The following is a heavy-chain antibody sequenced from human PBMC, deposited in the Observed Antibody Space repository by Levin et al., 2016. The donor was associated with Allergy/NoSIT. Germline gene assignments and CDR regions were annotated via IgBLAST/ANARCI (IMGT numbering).Heavy chain of an antibody. CDR3: ARDLRSITIFGVVWGY. D-gene: IGHD3-3*01. CDR2: IKQDGSEK. Sequence: VRQAPGKGLEWVANIKQDGSEKYYVDSVKGRFTISRDNAKNSLYLQMNSLRAEDTAVYYCARDLRSITIFGVVWGYWGQGTLVTVSS. V-gene: IGHV3-7*01. J-gene: IGHJ4*02.